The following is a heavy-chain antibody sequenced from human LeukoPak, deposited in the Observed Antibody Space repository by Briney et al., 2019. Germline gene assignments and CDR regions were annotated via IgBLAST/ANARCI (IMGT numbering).Heavy chain of an antibody. V-gene: IGHV4-59*01. Sequence: SETLSLTCTVSGGSISGYYWSWIRQPPGKGLEWIGYIYYSGSTNYNPSLKSRVTISVDTSKNQFSLKLSSVTAADTAVYYCARVSGSYFVPLKNDAFDIWGQGTMVTVSS. J-gene: IGHJ3*02. CDR3: ARVSGSYFVPLKNDAFDI. D-gene: IGHD1-26*01. CDR1: GGSISGYY. CDR2: IYYSGST.